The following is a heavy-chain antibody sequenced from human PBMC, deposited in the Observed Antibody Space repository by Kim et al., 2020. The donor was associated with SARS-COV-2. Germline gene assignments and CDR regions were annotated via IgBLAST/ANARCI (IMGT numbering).Heavy chain of an antibody. D-gene: IGHD3-10*01. CDR2: IYYSGST. V-gene: IGHV4-59*01. CDR1: GGSISSYY. J-gene: IGHJ3*02. Sequence: SETLSLTCTVSGGSISSYYWSWIRQPPGKGLEWIGYIYYSGSTNYNPSLKSRVTISVDTSKNQFSLKLSSVTATDTAVYYCARDLRWGFITMVRGVIPSDALDIWGQGTMVTVSS. CDR3: ARDLRWGFITMVRGVIPSDALDI.